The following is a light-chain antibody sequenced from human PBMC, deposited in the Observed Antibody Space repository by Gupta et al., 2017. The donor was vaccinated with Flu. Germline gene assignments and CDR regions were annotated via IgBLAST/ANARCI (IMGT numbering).Light chain of an antibody. CDR1: NIGSKS. CDR2: DES. Sequence: SFVLTQPPSVSVAPGPTARFTCDENNIGSKSVHWYQQKPGQAPVLVVYDESDRASGIPERFSGSNSENTATLTITRVEAEDEADYYCQVWHSTSVIFGGGTKLTVL. J-gene: IGLJ2*01. CDR3: QVWHSTSVI. V-gene: IGLV3-21*02.